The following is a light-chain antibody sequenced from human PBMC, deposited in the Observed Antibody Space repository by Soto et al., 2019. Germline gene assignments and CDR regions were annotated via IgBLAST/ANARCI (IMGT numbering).Light chain of an antibody. J-gene: IGKJ5*01. CDR2: GAS. Sequence: EILLTQSPDTLSLSPRERATLSCRASQSVGTRLACYQHKTGQARRLLISGASSRATGIPDRFTGSGSETSFTLTISRLEPEDFALYYCQHYQSGHPITFGHGTRLQIK. CDR1: QSVGTR. CDR3: QHYQSGHPIT. V-gene: IGKV3-20*01.